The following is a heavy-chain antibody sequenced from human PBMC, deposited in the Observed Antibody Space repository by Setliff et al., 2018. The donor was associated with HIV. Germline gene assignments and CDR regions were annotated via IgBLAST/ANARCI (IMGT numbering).Heavy chain of an antibody. J-gene: IGHJ3*02. Sequence: SVKVSCKASGYPFTNYATHWVRQAPGQRLEWMGWINPGNGNTKYSQKFQGRVTITRDTSATTAYMELSSLRSEDTAIFYCAREPIGGDDAFDIWGQGTMVTVSS. CDR2: INPGNGNT. CDR3: AREPIGGDDAFDI. CDR1: GYPFTNYA. D-gene: IGHD2-21*02. V-gene: IGHV1-3*01.